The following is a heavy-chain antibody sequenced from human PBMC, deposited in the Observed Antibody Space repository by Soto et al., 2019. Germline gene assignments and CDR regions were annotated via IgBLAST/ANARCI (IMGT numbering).Heavy chain of an antibody. CDR1: GFTFSSYG. Sequence: QVQLVESGGGVVQPGRSLRLSCAASGFTFSSYGMHWVRQAPGKGLEWVAVIWYDGSNKYYADSVKGRFTISRDNSKNTLYLQMNSLRAEDTAVYYCARDRGKREVYYYYMDVWGKGTTVTVSS. CDR3: ARDRGKREVYYYYMDV. J-gene: IGHJ6*03. V-gene: IGHV3-33*01. CDR2: IWYDGSNK.